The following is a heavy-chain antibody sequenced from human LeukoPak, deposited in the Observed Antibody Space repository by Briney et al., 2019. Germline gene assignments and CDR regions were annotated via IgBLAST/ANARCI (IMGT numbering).Heavy chain of an antibody. J-gene: IGHJ6*02. Sequence: ASVKVSCKAPGGTFISYGINWVRQAPGQGLEWMGRIIPIFDIANYAQRFQGRVTITADRSTSTVYMELSSLRSEDTAVYYCASFVDTATRGYYGMDVWGQGKAVFVSS. CDR2: IIPIFDIA. CDR1: GGTFISYG. V-gene: IGHV1-69*04. D-gene: IGHD5-18*01. CDR3: ASFVDTATRGYYGMDV.